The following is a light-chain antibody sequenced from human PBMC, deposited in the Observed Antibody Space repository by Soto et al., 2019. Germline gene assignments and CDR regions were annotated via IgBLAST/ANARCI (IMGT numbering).Light chain of an antibody. J-gene: IGKJ4*01. CDR2: WAS. Sequence: DIVMTQSPDSLAVSLGERATINCKSSQSVLYSSNNKNYLAWYQQKPGQPPKLLIYWASTRESGFPDRFSGSGSGTDFTLTISSLQAEDVAVYYCQQYYSTPLTFGGGTNVDIK. CDR1: QSVLYSSNNKNY. CDR3: QQYYSTPLT. V-gene: IGKV4-1*01.